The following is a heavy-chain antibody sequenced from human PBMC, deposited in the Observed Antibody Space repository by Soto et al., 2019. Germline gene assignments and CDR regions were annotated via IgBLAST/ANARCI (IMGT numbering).Heavy chain of an antibody. CDR3: AKLSFQTLAAGMDV. V-gene: IGHV3-30*18. CDR1: GFTFSSYG. J-gene: IGHJ6*02. Sequence: GGSLRLSCEASGFTFSSYGMHWVRQAPGKGLEWVAVISYDGSNKYYADSVKGRFTISRDNSKNTLYLQMNSLRAEDTAVYYCAKLSFQTLAAGMDVWGQGTTVTVSS. D-gene: IGHD3-16*01. CDR2: ISYDGSNK.